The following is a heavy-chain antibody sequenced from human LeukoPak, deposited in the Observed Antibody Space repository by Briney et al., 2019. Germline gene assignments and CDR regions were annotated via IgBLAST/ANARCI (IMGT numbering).Heavy chain of an antibody. V-gene: IGHV4-39*01. J-gene: IGHJ4*02. CDR3: ARRDCSSTTCYAGSYDFDY. D-gene: IGHD2-2*01. CDR1: GGSISSSSYY. CDR2: IYYSGSA. Sequence: SETLSLTCSVSGGSISSSSYYWGWIRQPPGKGLEWIGSIYYSGSAYYNPSLKSRVTVSVGTSKNQFSLKLTSVTAADTAVYYCARRDCSSTTCYAGSYDFDYWGQGTLVADSS.